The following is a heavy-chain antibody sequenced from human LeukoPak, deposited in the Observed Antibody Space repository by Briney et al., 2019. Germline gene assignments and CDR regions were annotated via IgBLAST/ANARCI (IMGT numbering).Heavy chain of an antibody. Sequence: GGSLRLSCSASGFTFSSYSMNWVRQAPGKGLEWVSSISSSSSYIYYADSVKGRFTISRDNARNSLYLQMNSLRAEDTAVYYWAREGYSSGWYRWFDPWGQGTLVTVSS. CDR1: GFTFSSYS. CDR2: ISSSSSYI. CDR3: AREGYSSGWYRWFDP. V-gene: IGHV3-21*01. D-gene: IGHD6-19*01. J-gene: IGHJ5*02.